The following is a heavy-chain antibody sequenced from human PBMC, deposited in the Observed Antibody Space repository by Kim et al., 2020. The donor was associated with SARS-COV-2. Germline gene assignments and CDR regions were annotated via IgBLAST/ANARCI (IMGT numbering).Heavy chain of an antibody. J-gene: IGHJ4*02. Sequence: SETLSLTCTVSGGSISSSSYYWGWIRQPPGKGLEWIGSIYYSGSTYYNPSLKSRVTISVDTSKNQFSLKLSSVTAADTAVYYCARRADSSSLYYFDYWGQGTLVTVSS. CDR3: ARRADSSSLYYFDY. V-gene: IGHV4-39*01. D-gene: IGHD6-6*01. CDR2: IYYSGST. CDR1: GGSISSSSYY.